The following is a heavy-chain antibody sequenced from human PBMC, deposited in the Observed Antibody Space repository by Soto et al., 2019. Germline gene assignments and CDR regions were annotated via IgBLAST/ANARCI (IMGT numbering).Heavy chain of an antibody. D-gene: IGHD3-3*01. Sequence: GGSLRLSCAASGFTFSSYWMSWVRQAPGKGLEWVANIKQDGSEKYYVDSVKGRFTISRDNAKNSLYLQMNSLRAEDTAVYYCARDFGVVISGHYGMDVWGQGTTVTVSS. CDR2: IKQDGSEK. V-gene: IGHV3-7*04. CDR1: GFTFSSYW. CDR3: ARDFGVVISGHYGMDV. J-gene: IGHJ6*02.